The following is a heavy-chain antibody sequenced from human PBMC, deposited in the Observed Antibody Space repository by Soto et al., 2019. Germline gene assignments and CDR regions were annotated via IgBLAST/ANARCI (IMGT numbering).Heavy chain of an antibody. V-gene: IGHV4-34*01. CDR3: ARGRYYGSGSYSYYYYYYMDV. J-gene: IGHJ6*03. CDR2: INHSGST. Sequence: SETLSLTCAVYGGSFSGYYWSWIRQPPGKGLEWIGEINHSGSTNYNPSLKSRVTISVETSKNQFSLKLSSVTAAETAVYYCARGRYYGSGSYSYYYYYYMDVWGKGTTVTVSS. D-gene: IGHD3-10*01. CDR1: GGSFSGYY.